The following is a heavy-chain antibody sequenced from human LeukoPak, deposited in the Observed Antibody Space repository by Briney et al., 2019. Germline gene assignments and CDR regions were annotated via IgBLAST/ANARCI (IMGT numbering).Heavy chain of an antibody. D-gene: IGHD4-17*01. J-gene: IGHJ6*02. CDR3: ARGGDYAYYYGMDV. Sequence: ASVKVSRKASGYTFTGYYMHWVRQAPGQGLEWMGWINPNSGGTNYAQKFQGRVTMTRDTSISTAYMELSRLRSDDTAVYYCARGGDYAYYYGMDVWGQGTTVTVSS. V-gene: IGHV1-2*02. CDR2: INPNSGGT. CDR1: GYTFTGYY.